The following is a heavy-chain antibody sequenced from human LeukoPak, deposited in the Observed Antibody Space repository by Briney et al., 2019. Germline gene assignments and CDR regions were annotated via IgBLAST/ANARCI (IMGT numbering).Heavy chain of an antibody. CDR1: GFTFSYYS. J-gene: IGHJ6*03. D-gene: IGHD6-13*01. Sequence: NPGGSLRLSCAASGFTFSYYSMNWVRQAPGRGLEWVSCISSSSSLIFYSDSVRGRFTISRDNAKNLLYLHMNSLRVEDTAVYYCAKVDRGDYSSSPVPCYNYYMNVWGKGTTVTVSS. V-gene: IGHV3-21*01. CDR2: ISSSSSLI. CDR3: AKVDRGDYSSSPVPCYNYYMNV.